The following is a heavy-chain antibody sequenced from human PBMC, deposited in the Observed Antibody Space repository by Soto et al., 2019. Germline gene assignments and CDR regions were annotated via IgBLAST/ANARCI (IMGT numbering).Heavy chain of an antibody. CDR2: IWYDGSNQ. J-gene: IGHJ4*02. CDR1: GFIFRNYG. Sequence: QVQLVQSGGGVVQPGRSLRLSCAASGFIFRNYGMHWVRQAPGKGLEWVAVIWYDGSNQYYVDSVKGRFTISRDNSKNPLYLQMNSLKAEDTAVYYCASGRGGGPYYFDYWGQGTLVTVSS. V-gene: IGHV3-33*03. D-gene: IGHD3-10*01. CDR3: ASGRGGGPYYFDY.